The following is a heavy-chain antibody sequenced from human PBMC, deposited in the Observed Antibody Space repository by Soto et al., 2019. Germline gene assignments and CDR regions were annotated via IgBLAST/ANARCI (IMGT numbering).Heavy chain of an antibody. CDR3: ATTTNWNAGRYYYGMDV. CDR1: GGTFSSYA. Sequence: QVQLVQSGAEVKKPGSSVKVPCKASGGTFSSYAISWVRQAPGKGLKWMGGIISIVGTANYAQKFQGRVTITADESTSTAYMELSSLRSEDTAVYYCATTTNWNAGRYYYGMDVWGQGTTVTVSS. D-gene: IGHD1-1*01. V-gene: IGHV1-69*12. CDR2: IISIVGTA. J-gene: IGHJ6*02.